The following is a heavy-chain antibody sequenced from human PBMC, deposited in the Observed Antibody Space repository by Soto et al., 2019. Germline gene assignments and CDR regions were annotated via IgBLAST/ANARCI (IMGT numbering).Heavy chain of an antibody. J-gene: IGHJ6*02. CDR3: AKDRGGYSYGLPGHYNYYGMDV. CDR2: ISYDGSNK. D-gene: IGHD5-18*01. CDR1: GFTFSSYG. V-gene: IGHV3-30*18. Sequence: QVQLVESGGGVVQPGRSLRLSCAASGFTFSSYGMHWVRQAPGKGLEWVAVISYDGSNKYYADSVKGRFTISRDNSKNTLYLQMNSLRAEDTAVYYCAKDRGGYSYGLPGHYNYYGMDVWGQGTTVTVSS.